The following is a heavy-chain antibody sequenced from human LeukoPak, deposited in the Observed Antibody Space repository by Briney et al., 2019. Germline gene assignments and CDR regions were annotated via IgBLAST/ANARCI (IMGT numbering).Heavy chain of an antibody. J-gene: IGHJ4*02. CDR3: ARDLPTGSDYFDY. V-gene: IGHV3-21*01. CDR1: GVIFNTYS. CDR2: ISSSSNYI. D-gene: IGHD6-6*01. Sequence: GGSLRLSCAASGVIFNTYSMNWVRQAPGKGLEWVSSISSSSNYIYYADSVRGRFSISRDNAKHSLYLQMSSLRVEDTAVYYCARDLPTGSDYFDYWGQGTLVTVSS.